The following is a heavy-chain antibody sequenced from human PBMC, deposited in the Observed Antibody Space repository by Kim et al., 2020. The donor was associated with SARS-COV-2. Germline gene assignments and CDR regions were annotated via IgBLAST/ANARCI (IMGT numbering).Heavy chain of an antibody. D-gene: IGHD6-19*01. Sequence: SETLSLTCTVSGGTLSSSYNYWGCLGQPPGKGLVWVMSAYYITYTAYTPSLKCRVTIYEYTNTNQFYLNMRCAADAAAAVYSCPRHQRYSSGLDV. V-gene: IGHV4-39*01. J-gene: IGHJ6*01. CDR2: AYYITYT. CDR1: GGTLSSSYNY. CDR3: PRHQRYSSGLDV.